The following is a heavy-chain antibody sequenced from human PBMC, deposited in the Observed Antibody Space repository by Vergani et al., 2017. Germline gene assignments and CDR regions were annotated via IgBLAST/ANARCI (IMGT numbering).Heavy chain of an antibody. CDR2: IRYDGSRR. CDR1: GFIFSSHG. Sequence: QVQLVEWGGGVVQPGGSLRLSCTASGFIFSSHGMHWVRQAPGKGLEWVAFIRYDGSRRDYGDSVKGRFTISRDNSKNMVYIQMNRLRPEDTAVYYCVKVKGTFENWGQGTLVTVSS. J-gene: IGHJ4*02. CDR3: VKVKGTFEN. V-gene: IGHV3-30*02. D-gene: IGHD1-7*01.